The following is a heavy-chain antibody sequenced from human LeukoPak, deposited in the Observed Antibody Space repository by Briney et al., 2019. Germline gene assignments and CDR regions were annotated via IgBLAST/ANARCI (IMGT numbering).Heavy chain of an antibody. CDR2: INPNSGGT. D-gene: IGHD1-26*01. V-gene: IGHV1-2*02. Sequence: GASVKVSCKASGYTFTGYYMHWVRQAPGQGLEWMGWINPNSGGTNYAQKFQGRVTMTGDTSISTAYMELSSLRSEDTAVYYCARASGSYYYFDYWGQGTLVTVSS. J-gene: IGHJ4*02. CDR1: GYTFTGYY. CDR3: ARASGSYYYFDY.